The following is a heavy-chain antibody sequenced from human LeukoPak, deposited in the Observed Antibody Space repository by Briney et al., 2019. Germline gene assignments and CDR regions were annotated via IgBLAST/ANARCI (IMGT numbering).Heavy chain of an antibody. Sequence: PSETLSLTCTVSGGSISRSNYYWGWIRQPPGKGLEWIGSIYYRGSTYYNPSLKSRITISVDTSKNRFSVTLTSAPVADTAVYYCPRLWGDGYNLHYWGQGTLVTVSS. D-gene: IGHD5-24*01. J-gene: IGHJ4*02. CDR2: IYYRGST. CDR1: GGSISRSNYY. V-gene: IGHV4-39*01. CDR3: PRLWGDGYNLHY.